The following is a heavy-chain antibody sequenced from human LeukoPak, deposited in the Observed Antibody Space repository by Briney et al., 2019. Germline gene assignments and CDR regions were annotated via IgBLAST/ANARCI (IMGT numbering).Heavy chain of an antibody. Sequence: ASVKVSCKASGYTFTAYYIHWVRQAPGQGLVWMGWIIPNSGGTSYAQKFQGRVTMTRDTSINTAYMELSSLRSDDTAIYSCARVSCSGTNCYHGGFDYWGQGTLVTVSS. CDR3: ARVSCSGTNCYHGGFDY. CDR2: IIPNSGGT. D-gene: IGHD2-2*01. V-gene: IGHV1-2*02. J-gene: IGHJ4*01. CDR1: GYTFTAYY.